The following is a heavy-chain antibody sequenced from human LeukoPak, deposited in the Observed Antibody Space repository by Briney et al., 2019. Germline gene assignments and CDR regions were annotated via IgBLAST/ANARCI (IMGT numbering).Heavy chain of an antibody. J-gene: IGHJ3*02. D-gene: IGHD6-13*01. V-gene: IGHV4-59*01. CDR2: VHYSGTT. CDR3: ARTQHSSSWSAFDI. Sequence: SETPSLTCTVSGGSISGYYWGWIRQPPGKGLEWVGYVHYSGTTNYNPSLKSRVTISLDTSKNQFSLKLRSLTAADTAMYYCARTQHSSSWSAFDIRGQGTMVSVSS. CDR1: GGSISGYY.